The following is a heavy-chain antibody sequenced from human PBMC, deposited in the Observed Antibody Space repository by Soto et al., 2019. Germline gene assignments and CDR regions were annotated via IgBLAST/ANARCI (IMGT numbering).Heavy chain of an antibody. Sequence: SGPTLVNPTQTLTLTCTFSGFSLSTSGMCVSWIRQPPGKALEWLALIDWDDDKYYSTSLKTRLTIAKDTSKNQVVLTMTNMDPVDTATYYCARTYYDMLTGYYDHYGMDGWGQGTMVSVAS. D-gene: IGHD3-9*01. CDR1: GFSLSTSGMC. CDR3: ARTYYDMLTGYYDHYGMDG. V-gene: IGHV2-70*01. J-gene: IGHJ6*01. CDR2: IDWDDDK.